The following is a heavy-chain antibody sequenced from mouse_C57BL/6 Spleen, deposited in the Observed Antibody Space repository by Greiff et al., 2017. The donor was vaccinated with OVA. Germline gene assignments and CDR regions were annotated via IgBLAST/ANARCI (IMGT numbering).Heavy chain of an antibody. CDR3: ARDRVGHWYFDV. CDR1: GYTFTSYW. J-gene: IGHJ1*03. D-gene: IGHD4-1*01. V-gene: IGHV1-69*01. Sequence: QVQLQQPGAELVMPGASVKLSCKASGYTFTSYWMHWVKQRPGQGLEWIGEIDPSDSYTNYNQKFKGKSTLTVDKSSSTAYMQLSSLTSEDSAVDYCARDRVGHWYFDVWGTGTTVTVSS. CDR2: IDPSDSYT.